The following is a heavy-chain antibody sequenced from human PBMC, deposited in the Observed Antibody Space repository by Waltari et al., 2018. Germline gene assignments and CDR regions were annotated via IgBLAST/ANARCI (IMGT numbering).Heavy chain of an antibody. D-gene: IGHD6-6*01. CDR2: FDPEDGET. Sequence: QVQQVQYGAEVNKPGASVKVSCKVSGYTLTELSMHWMRQAPGKGLGWMGGFDPEDGETIYAQKFQGRVTMTEDTSTDTAYMELSSLRSEDTAVYYCATGVIAARLRRYYYYYGMDVWGQGTTVTVSS. V-gene: IGHV1-24*01. CDR1: GYTLTELS. CDR3: ATGVIAARLRRYYYYYGMDV. J-gene: IGHJ6*02.